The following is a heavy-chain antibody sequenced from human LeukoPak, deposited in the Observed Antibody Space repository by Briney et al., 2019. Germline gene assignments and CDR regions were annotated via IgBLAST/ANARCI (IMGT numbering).Heavy chain of an antibody. J-gene: IGHJ4*02. V-gene: IGHV1-18*01. CDR3: ARGGYSSGWYSTSSSFDY. CDR2: ISAYNGNT. Sequence: ASVKVSCKASGYTFTSYGISWVRQAPGQGLEWMGWISAYNGNTNYAQKLQGRVTMTTGTSTSTAYMELRSLRSDDTAVYYCARGGYSSGWYSTSSSFDYWGQGTLVTVSS. CDR1: GYTFTSYG. D-gene: IGHD6-19*01.